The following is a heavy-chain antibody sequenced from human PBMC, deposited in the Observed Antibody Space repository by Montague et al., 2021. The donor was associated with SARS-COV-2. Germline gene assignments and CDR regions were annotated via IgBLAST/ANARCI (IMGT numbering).Heavy chain of an antibody. J-gene: IGHJ4*02. Sequence: SLRLSCAASGFIFSSYGMHWVRQAPGKGLEWVAHIWYDGSNESYVDSVKGRFTISRDNFENTLYLQMNSLRAEDTAIYYCARGSVGGYYFDYWGQGTLVTVSS. V-gene: IGHV3-33*01. D-gene: IGHD1-26*01. CDR2: IWYDGSNE. CDR3: ARGSVGGYYFDY. CDR1: GFIFSSYG.